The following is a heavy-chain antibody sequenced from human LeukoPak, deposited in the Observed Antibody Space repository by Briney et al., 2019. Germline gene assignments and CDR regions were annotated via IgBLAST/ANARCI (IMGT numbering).Heavy chain of an antibody. D-gene: IGHD3-22*01. Sequence: SETLSLTCTVSGGSIRSHYWSWIRQPPGKGREWIGYIYYSGSTYYNPSLKSRVTISVDTSKNQFSLKLSSVTAADTAVYYCARQLYYYDSSGYYYNWFDPWGQGTLVTVSS. CDR3: ARQLYYYDSSGYYYNWFDP. V-gene: IGHV4-30-4*08. CDR1: GGSIRSHY. CDR2: IYYSGST. J-gene: IGHJ5*02.